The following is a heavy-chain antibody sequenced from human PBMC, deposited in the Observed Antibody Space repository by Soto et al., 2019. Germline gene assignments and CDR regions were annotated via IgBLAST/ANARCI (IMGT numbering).Heavy chain of an antibody. CDR3: ATLQWSFGEPLFYYFDY. J-gene: IGHJ4*02. CDR2: FDPEDGET. Sequence: ASVKVSCKVSGYTLTELSMHWVRQAPGKGLEWVGGFDPEDGETIYAQKFQGRVTMTEDTSTDTAYMELSSLISEDTAVYYCATLQWSFGEPLFYYFDYWAQGTLVTVSS. D-gene: IGHD3-10*01. CDR1: GYTLTELS. V-gene: IGHV1-24*01.